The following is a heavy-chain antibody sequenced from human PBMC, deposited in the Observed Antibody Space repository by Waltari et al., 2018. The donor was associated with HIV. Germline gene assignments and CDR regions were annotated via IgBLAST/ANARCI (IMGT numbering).Heavy chain of an antibody. J-gene: IGHJ4*02. Sequence: QLQLHESGPGLVKPSETLSLTCIVSGFSISSNNYYWGWIRQPPGKGLEGIGNIFYSWTTNYTPSLEIRVTISIDTSKVQFSLNLDSVTAADTAIYYCARHKNRGSYFPVDFWGQGTLVAVSS. CDR2: IFYSWTT. D-gene: IGHD1-26*01. CDR3: ARHKNRGSYFPVDF. V-gene: IGHV4-39*07. CDR1: GFSISSNNYY.